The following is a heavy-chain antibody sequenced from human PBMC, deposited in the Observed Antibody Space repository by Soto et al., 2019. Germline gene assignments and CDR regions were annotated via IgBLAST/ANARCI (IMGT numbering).Heavy chain of an antibody. Sequence: GGSLRLSCAASGFTFSSYWMSWVRQAPGKGLEWVANIKQDGSENYYVDSVKGLFTIARDNAKNSLYLHMNSLRAEDTAVYYCARDQGAFDIWGQGTLVHVS. CDR2: IKQDGSEN. J-gene: IGHJ3*02. CDR3: ARDQGAFDI. V-gene: IGHV3-7*01. CDR1: GFTFSSYW.